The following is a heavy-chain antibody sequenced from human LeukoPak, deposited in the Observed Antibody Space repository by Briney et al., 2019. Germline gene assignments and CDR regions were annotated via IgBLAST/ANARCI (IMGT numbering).Heavy chain of an antibody. CDR3: ARTGSSWYAHGGVDY. CDR2: ISAYNGNT. J-gene: IGHJ4*02. CDR1: GYTFTSYG. V-gene: IGHV1-18*01. Sequence: GASVKVSCKASGYTFTSYGISWVRQAPGQGLEWMGWISAYNGNTNYAQKLQGRVTMTTDTSTSTAYMEPRSLRSDDTAVYYCARTGSSWYAHGGVDYWGQGTLVTVSS. D-gene: IGHD6-13*01.